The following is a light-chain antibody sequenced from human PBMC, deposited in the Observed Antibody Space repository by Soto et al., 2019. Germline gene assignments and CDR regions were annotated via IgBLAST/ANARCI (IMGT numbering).Light chain of an antibody. Sequence: QSALTQPPSVSGAPGQRVTISCTGSSSNIGADYDVHWYQQFPGTAPKLLIYGNSNRPSGVPDRVSGSKSGTSASLAITGLQAEDEADYYCQSYDTILSAWVFGGGTKLTVL. CDR2: GNS. CDR3: QSYDTILSAWV. V-gene: IGLV1-40*01. J-gene: IGLJ3*02. CDR1: SSNIGADYD.